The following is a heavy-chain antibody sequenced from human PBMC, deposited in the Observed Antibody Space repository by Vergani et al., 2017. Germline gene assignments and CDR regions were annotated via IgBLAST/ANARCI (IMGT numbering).Heavy chain of an antibody. D-gene: IGHD3-3*01. J-gene: IGHJ4*02. CDR1: GYTFTSYG. CDR3: ARNPDFWSASRNLEFDY. Sequence: QVQLVQSGAEVKKPGASVKVSCKASGYTFTSYGISWARQAPGQGLEWMGWISAYNGNTNYAQKLQGRVTMTTDTSTSTAYMELRSLRSDDTAVYYCARNPDFWSASRNLEFDYWGQGTLVTVSS. V-gene: IGHV1-18*01. CDR2: ISAYNGNT.